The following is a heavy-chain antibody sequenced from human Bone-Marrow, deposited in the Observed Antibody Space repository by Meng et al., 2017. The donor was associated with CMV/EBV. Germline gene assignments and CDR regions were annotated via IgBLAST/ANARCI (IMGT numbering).Heavy chain of an antibody. J-gene: IGHJ6*02. CDR2: IIPIFGTA. CDR1: GGTFSSYA. D-gene: IGHD6-13*01. V-gene: IGHV1-69*05. Sequence: SVKVSCKASGGTFSSYAISWVRQAPGQGLEWMGGIIPIFGTANYAQKFQGRVTITTDESTSTAYMELSSLRSEDTAVYYCARGGGAAAGKTLYYYYYGMDVWGQGTTVTVSS. CDR3: ARGGGAAAGKTLYYYYYGMDV.